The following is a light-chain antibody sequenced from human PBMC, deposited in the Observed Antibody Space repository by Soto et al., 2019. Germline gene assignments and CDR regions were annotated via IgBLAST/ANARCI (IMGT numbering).Light chain of an antibody. Sequence: QRTQSPSSVSASVGDRVIITCRESQSVSRSLNWYQQKTGQAPKLLIYAASTLHSGVPSRFSGSGSGTEFTLTISSLQPEDFATYYCQQNAIIPPWTFGQGTKVDIK. CDR2: AAS. J-gene: IGKJ1*01. V-gene: IGKV1-39*01. CDR1: QSVSRS. CDR3: QQNAIIPPWT.